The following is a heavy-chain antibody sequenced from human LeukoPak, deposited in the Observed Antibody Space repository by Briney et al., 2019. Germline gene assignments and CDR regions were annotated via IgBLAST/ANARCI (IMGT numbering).Heavy chain of an antibody. CDR2: ISSSSSYI. Sequence: GGPLRLSCAASGFTFSSYSMNWVRQAPGKGLEWVSSISSSSSYIYYADSVKGRFTISRDNAKNSLYLQMNSLRAEDTAVYYCARDLSSGWLFDYWGQGTLVTVSS. CDR3: ARDLSSGWLFDY. J-gene: IGHJ4*02. CDR1: GFTFSSYS. V-gene: IGHV3-21*01. D-gene: IGHD6-19*01.